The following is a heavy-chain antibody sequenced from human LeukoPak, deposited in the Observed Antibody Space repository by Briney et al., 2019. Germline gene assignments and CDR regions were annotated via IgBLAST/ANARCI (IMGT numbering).Heavy chain of an antibody. CDR1: GFTFTTYW. J-gene: IGHJ4*02. CDR2: ISSSSSTI. CDR3: AKLSGDYLLNYFDY. V-gene: IGHV3-48*01. Sequence: GGTLRLSCAASGFTFTTYWMTWVRQAPGKGLEWVSYISSSSSTIYYADSVKGRFTISRDNAKNSLYLQMNSLRAEDTAVYYCAKLSGDYLLNYFDYWSQGTLVTVSS. D-gene: IGHD4-17*01.